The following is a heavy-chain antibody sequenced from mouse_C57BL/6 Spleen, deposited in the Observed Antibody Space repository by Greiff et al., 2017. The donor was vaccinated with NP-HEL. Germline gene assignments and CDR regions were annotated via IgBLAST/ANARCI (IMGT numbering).Heavy chain of an antibody. Sequence: QVQLQQSGAELVKPGASVKMSCKASGYTFTSSWITWVKQRPGQGLEWIGDIYPGSGSTNYNEKFKSKATLTVDTSSSTAYMQLSSLTSEDSAVYYCARGDMFTTGGFDYWGQGTTLTVSS. V-gene: IGHV1-55*01. CDR3: ARGDMFTTGGFDY. J-gene: IGHJ2*01. CDR2: IYPGSGST. D-gene: IGHD2-2*01. CDR1: GYTFTSSW.